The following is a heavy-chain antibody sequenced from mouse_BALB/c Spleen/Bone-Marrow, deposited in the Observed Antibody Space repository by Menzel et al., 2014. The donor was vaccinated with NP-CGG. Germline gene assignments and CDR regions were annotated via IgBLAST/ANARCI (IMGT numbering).Heavy chain of an antibody. D-gene: IGHD1-1*01. CDR1: GFNIKDTY. V-gene: IGHV14-3*02. Sequence: EVKLMESGAELVKPGASVKLSYTASGFNIKDTYMHWVKQRPEQGLEWIGRIDPANGNTKYDPKFQGKATITADTSSNTAYLQLSSLTSEDTAVYYCASYYYGRYFDVWGAGTTVTVSS. J-gene: IGHJ1*01. CDR2: IDPANGNT. CDR3: ASYYYGRYFDV.